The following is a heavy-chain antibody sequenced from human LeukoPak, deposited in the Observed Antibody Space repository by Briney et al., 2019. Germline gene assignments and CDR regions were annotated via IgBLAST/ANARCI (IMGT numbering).Heavy chain of an antibody. V-gene: IGHV1-2*02. D-gene: IGHD3-10*01. Sequence: ASVKVSCKASGYTFTGYYMHWVRQAPGQGLEWMGWINPNSGGTNYALKFQGRVTMTRDTSISTAYMELSRLRSDDTAVYYCARVGGSGSYYDSRNFDYWGQGTLVTVSS. CDR3: ARVGGSGSYYDSRNFDY. CDR1: GYTFTGYY. CDR2: INPNSGGT. J-gene: IGHJ4*02.